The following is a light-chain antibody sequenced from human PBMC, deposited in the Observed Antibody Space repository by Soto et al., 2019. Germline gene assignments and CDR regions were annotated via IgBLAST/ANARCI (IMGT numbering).Light chain of an antibody. J-gene: IGLJ3*02. CDR3: AAWDDSLNGWV. CDR1: SSKIGSNS. Sequence: QSVLTQPPSASGTPGQRVTLSCSGSSSKIGSNSVTWYQQLPGTAPKLLIYFTNQRPSGVPDRFSGSKSGTSASLAISGLQSEDEADYYCAAWDDSLNGWVFGGGTKLTVL. CDR2: FTN. V-gene: IGLV1-44*01.